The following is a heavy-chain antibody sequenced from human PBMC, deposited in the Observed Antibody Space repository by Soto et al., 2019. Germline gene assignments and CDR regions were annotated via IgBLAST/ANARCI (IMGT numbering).Heavy chain of an antibody. CDR1: GGSISSSSYY. V-gene: IGHV4-39*01. CDR2: IYYSGST. D-gene: IGHD6-13*01. Sequence: XETLSLTCTVSGGSISSSSYYWGWIRQPPGKGLEWIGSIYYSGSTYYNPSLKSRVTISVDTSKNQFSLKLSSVTAADTAVYYCARNGYSSSWTRDYYYGMDVWGQGTTVTVSS. CDR3: ARNGYSSSWTRDYYYGMDV. J-gene: IGHJ6*02.